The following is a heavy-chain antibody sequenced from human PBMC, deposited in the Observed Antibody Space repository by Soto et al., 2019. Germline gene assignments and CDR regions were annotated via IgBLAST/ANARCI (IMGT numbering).Heavy chain of an antibody. Sequence: QVQLQESGPGLVKPSETLSLTCTVSGGSISSYYWSWIRQPPGKGLEWIGYIYYSGSTNYNPSLKSRVTISVDTSKTQFSLKLSSVTAADTAVYYCAREGIAARDAAFDIWGQGTMVTVSS. CDR3: AREGIAARDAAFDI. V-gene: IGHV4-59*01. J-gene: IGHJ3*02. D-gene: IGHD6-6*01. CDR2: IYYSGST. CDR1: GGSISSYY.